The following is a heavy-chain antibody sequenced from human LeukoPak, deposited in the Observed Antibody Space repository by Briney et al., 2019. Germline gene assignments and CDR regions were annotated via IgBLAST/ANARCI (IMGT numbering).Heavy chain of an antibody. D-gene: IGHD2-15*01. CDR3: ARVGDCSGGSCYPRRNYYMDV. J-gene: IGHJ6*03. V-gene: IGHV1-69*05. CDR2: IIPIFGTA. Sequence: ASVKVPCKASGGTFSSYAISWVRQAPGQGLEWMGGIIPIFGTANYAQKFQGRVTITTDESTSTAYMELSSLRSEDTAVYYRARVGDCSGGSCYPRRNYYMDVWGKGTTVTVSS. CDR1: GGTFSSYA.